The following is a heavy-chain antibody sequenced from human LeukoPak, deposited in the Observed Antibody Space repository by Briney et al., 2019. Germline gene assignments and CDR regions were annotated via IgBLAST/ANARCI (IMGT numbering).Heavy chain of an antibody. V-gene: IGHV5-51*01. CDR1: VYIFTNYW. CDR2: IYPRDSDT. CDR3: ARRQYSGYDFDF. Sequence: GESLKISCKASVYIFTNYWIGWVRQMPGKGLEWMGIIYPRDSDTRYSPSFQGQVTVSADKSISTAYLQWNTSEASDTAMYYCARRQYSGYDFDFWGQGTLVTVSS. D-gene: IGHD5-12*01. J-gene: IGHJ4*02.